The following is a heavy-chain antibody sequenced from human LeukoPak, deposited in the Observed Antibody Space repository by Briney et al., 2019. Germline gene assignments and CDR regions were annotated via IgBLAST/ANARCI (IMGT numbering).Heavy chain of an antibody. CDR1: GYTFTGYY. Sequence: GASVKVSCKASGYTFTGYYMHWVRQAPGQGLEWMGRINPNSGGTNYAQKFQGRVTMTRDTSISTAYMELSRLRSDDTAVYYCARESDIVATISPSDFDYWGQGTLVTVSS. J-gene: IGHJ4*02. V-gene: IGHV1-2*06. CDR3: ARESDIVATISPSDFDY. CDR2: INPNSGGT. D-gene: IGHD5-12*01.